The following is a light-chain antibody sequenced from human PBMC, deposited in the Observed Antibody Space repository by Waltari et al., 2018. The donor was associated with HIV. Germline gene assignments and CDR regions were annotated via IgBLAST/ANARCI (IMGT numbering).Light chain of an antibody. CDR3: QSADDTGTSIV. CDR2: KDI. J-gene: IGLJ2*01. V-gene: IGLV3-25*03. Sequence: YELTQPPSVSASPGQTARITCSGDALPRQYGYWYQQKPGRAPVLIIHKDIGRPSEIPERFSGSTSGTTVTLTISGVQAEDEADYYCQSADDTGTSIVFGGGTKLTVL. CDR1: ALPRQY.